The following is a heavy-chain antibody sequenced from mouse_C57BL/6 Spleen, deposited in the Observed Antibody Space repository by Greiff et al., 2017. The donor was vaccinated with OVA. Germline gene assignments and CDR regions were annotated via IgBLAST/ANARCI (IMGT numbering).Heavy chain of an antibody. J-gene: IGHJ2*01. CDR2: IYPGDGDT. CDR3: AREEVALDYFDY. Sequence: QVQLQQSGPELVKPGASVKISCKASGYAFSSSWMNWVKQRPGKGLEWIGRIYPGDGDTNYNGKLKGKATLTAYKSSSTAYMQLSSLTSEYSAVYFCAREEVALDYFDYWGQGTTLTVSS. CDR1: GYAFSSSW. V-gene: IGHV1-82*01. D-gene: IGHD1-3*01.